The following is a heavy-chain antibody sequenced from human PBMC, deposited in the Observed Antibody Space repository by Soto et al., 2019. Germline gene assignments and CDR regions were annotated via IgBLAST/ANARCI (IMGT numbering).Heavy chain of an antibody. CDR1: GGSISNYF. V-gene: IGHV4-4*07. Sequence: SDTLSLTCTVAGGSISNYFCNWIRQPAGKGLEWIGRIDNSGSTNYNPSLKSRITMSADTSRNQFSLKLNSVTAADTAVYYCARGGQDFWSGPFDYWGQGALVTVSS. CDR2: IDNSGST. J-gene: IGHJ4*02. CDR3: ARGGQDFWSGPFDY. D-gene: IGHD3-3*01.